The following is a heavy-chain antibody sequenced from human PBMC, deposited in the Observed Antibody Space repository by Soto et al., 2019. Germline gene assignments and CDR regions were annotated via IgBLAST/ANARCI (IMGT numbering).Heavy chain of an antibody. V-gene: IGHV4-59*08. CDR2: IYYSGST. CDR1: GGSISSYY. J-gene: IGHJ4*02. D-gene: IGHD4-17*01. CDR3: ARRYGVYFDY. Sequence: QVQLQESGPGLVKPSEILSLTCTVSGGSISSYYWSWIRQPPGKGLEWIGYIYYSGSTNYNPSLKSRVTISVDTSKNQFSLKLSSVTAADTAVYYCARRYGVYFDYWGQGNLVTVSS.